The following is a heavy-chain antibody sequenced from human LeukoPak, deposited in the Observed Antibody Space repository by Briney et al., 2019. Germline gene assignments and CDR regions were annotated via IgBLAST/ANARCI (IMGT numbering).Heavy chain of an antibody. D-gene: IGHD5-18*01. CDR2: ISSSSSYI. V-gene: IGHV3-21*01. CDR3: ARGGGIQLRFRGHTEDRDTTSFFDY. J-gene: IGHJ4*02. Sequence: GGSLRLSCAASGFTFSSYSMNWVRQAPGKGLEWVSSISSSSSYIYYADSVKGRFTISRDNAKNSLYLQMNSLRAEDTAVYYCARGGGIQLRFRGHTEDRDTTSFFDYWGQGTLVTVSS. CDR1: GFTFSSYS.